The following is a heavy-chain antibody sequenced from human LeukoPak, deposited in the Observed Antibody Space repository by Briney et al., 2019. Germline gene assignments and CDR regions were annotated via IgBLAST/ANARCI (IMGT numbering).Heavy chain of an antibody. D-gene: IGHD1-26*01. Sequence: GGSLRLSCAASGFTFSSYGMHWVRQAPGKGLEWVAFIRYDGSNKYYADSVKGRFTISRDNSKNTLYLQMNGLRAEDTAVYYCAKDVVGATTGYWGQGTLVAVSS. J-gene: IGHJ4*02. CDR3: AKDVVGATTGY. CDR1: GFTFSSYG. CDR2: IRYDGSNK. V-gene: IGHV3-30*02.